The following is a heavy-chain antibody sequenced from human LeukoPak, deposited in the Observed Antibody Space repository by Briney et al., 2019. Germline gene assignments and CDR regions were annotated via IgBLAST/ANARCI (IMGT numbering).Heavy chain of an antibody. V-gene: IGHV3-48*03. CDR2: ISGSGRTK. J-gene: IGHJ4*02. D-gene: IGHD1-26*01. CDR1: GFTFVDYA. CDR3: ASYIVGPTLDY. Sequence: PGGSLRLSCTGSGFTFVDYAISWVRQARGRGLEWLSYISGSGRTKYYADSVKGRFTISRDNAKRSLYLQMNSLRAGDTAVYFCASYIVGPTLDYWGQGTLVTVSS.